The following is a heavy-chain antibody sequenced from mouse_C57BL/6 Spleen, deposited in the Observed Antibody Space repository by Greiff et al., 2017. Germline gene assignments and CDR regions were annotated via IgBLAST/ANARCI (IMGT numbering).Heavy chain of an antibody. D-gene: IGHD1-1*01. V-gene: IGHV5S21*01. Sequence: EVQRVESGEGLVKPGGSLKLSCAASGFTFSSYAMSWVRQTPEKRLEWVAYISSGGDYIYYADTVKGRFTISRDNARNTLYLQMSSLKSEDTAMYYCTKRGRFLWFAYWGQGTLVTVSA. CDR3: TKRGRFLWFAY. CDR1: GFTFSSYA. J-gene: IGHJ3*01. CDR2: ISSGGDYI.